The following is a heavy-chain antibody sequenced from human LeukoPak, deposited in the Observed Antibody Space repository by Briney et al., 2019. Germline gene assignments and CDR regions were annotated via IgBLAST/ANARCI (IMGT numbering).Heavy chain of an antibody. J-gene: IGHJ4*02. Sequence: GGSLRLSCAASTFTFSRYWMHWVRQAPGKGLVWVSRINSDGTNTYYADSVKGRFTISRDNTKNTLYLQMNSLRTEDTAVYYCARDRAAFGVVQVGYWGQGTPVTVSS. CDR1: TFTFSRYW. V-gene: IGHV3-74*01. CDR3: ARDRAAFGVVQVGY. D-gene: IGHD3-3*01. CDR2: INSDGTNT.